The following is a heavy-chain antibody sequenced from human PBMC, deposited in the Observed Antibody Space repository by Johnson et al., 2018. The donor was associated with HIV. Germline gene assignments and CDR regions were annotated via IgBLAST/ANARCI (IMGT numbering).Heavy chain of an antibody. CDR2: IRYDGSNH. V-gene: IGHV3-30*02. CDR3: ANFYTDNTLGLFGAFDI. J-gene: IGHJ3*02. CDR1: GFTFSSYG. D-gene: IGHD1-1*01. Sequence: QVQLVESGGGLVQPGGSLRLSCAASGFTFSSYGMHWVRQAPGKGLEWVAVIRYDGSNHYYADSVKGRFTISRDHSKNTLYLQMNSLRAEETAVYYCANFYTDNTLGLFGAFDIWGQGTMVTVSS.